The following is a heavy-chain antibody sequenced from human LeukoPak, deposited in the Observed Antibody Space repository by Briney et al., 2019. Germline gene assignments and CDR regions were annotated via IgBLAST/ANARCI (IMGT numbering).Heavy chain of an antibody. D-gene: IGHD3-3*01. CDR1: CYTFTSYG. CDR2: ISAYNGNT. J-gene: IGHJ6*02. CDR3: ARVSGFDFWSGYAPPMYYYYGMDV. Sequence: GASVKVSCKASCYTFTSYGISWVRQAPGQGLEWMGWISAYNGNTNYAQKLQGRVTMTTDTSTSTAYMELRSLRSDDTAVYYCARVSGFDFWSGYAPPMYYYYGMDVWGQGTTVTVS. V-gene: IGHV1-18*01.